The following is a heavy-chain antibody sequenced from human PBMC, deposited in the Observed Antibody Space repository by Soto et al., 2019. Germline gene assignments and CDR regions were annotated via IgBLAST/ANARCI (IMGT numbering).Heavy chain of an antibody. D-gene: IGHD3-16*01. CDR3: ARTGWPQSSYYFDY. CDR1: GFRFSLFW. J-gene: IGHJ4*02. CDR2: INEDGSEK. V-gene: IGHV3-7*03. Sequence: PGGSLRLSCAASGFRFSLFWMSWVRQTPGKGLEWVANINEDGSEKFFADSVKGRFTISRDNAKNSLSLQMNSLTADDMAVYYCARTGWPQSSYYFDYWGQGTLVTVSS.